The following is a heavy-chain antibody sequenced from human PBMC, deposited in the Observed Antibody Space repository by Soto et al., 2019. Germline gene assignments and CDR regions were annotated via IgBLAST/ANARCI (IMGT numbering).Heavy chain of an antibody. CDR1: GFTFSSYA. Sequence: GGSLRLSCAASGFTFSSYAMSWVRQAPGKGLEWVSAISGSGGSTYYAASVKGRFTISRDNFKNTLYLQMNSLRAEDKAVHYCAKGLPATYGWYFDIWGRGTLVTVSS. J-gene: IGHJ2*01. V-gene: IGHV3-23*01. CDR2: ISGSGGST. CDR3: AKGLPATYGWYFDI. D-gene: IGHD4-17*01.